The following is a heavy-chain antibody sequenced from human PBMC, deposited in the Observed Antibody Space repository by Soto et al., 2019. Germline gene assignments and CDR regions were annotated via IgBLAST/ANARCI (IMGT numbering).Heavy chain of an antibody. CDR3: ARGDLGAFDL. Sequence: AQLVESGGGLVPPGGSLRLSCAASEFTFSIYWMNWVRQAPGKGLEWVACIKTDGTAKYNVDSVKGRFTISRDNAKNSIYLHMNSLTAEDTAVYYCARGDLGAFDLWGQGTMVTVSP. D-gene: IGHD7-27*01. J-gene: IGHJ3*01. V-gene: IGHV3-7*01. CDR2: IKTDGTAK. CDR1: EFTFSIYW.